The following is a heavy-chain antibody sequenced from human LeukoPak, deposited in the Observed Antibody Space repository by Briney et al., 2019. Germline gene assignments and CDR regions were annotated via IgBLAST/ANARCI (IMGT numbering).Heavy chain of an antibody. CDR3: AKESLMDIVVVPAARSPFDY. Sequence: PGGSLRLSCAASGFTFSSYGMHWVRQAPGKGLEWVAFIRYDGSNKYYADSVKGRFTISRDNSKNTLYLQMNSLRAEDTAVYDCAKESLMDIVVVPAARSPFDYWGQGTLVTVSS. D-gene: IGHD2-2*03. V-gene: IGHV3-30*02. J-gene: IGHJ4*02. CDR2: IRYDGSNK. CDR1: GFTFSSYG.